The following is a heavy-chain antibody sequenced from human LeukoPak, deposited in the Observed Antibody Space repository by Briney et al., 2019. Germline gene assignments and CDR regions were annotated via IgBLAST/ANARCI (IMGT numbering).Heavy chain of an antibody. CDR3: ARGRATWEPGDY. CDR2: ISAYNGYT. J-gene: IGHJ4*02. CDR1: GYTFTSYG. V-gene: IGHV1-18*01. D-gene: IGHD1-26*01. Sequence: ASVKVSCKASGYTFTSYGINWVRQAPGQGLEWMGWISAYNGYTDYARKVQDRVTMTTDTSTSTAYMELRSLISDDTAVYYCARGRATWEPGDYWGQGTLVTVSS.